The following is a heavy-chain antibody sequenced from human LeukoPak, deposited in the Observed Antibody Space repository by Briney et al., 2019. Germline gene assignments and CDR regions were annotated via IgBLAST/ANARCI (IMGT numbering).Heavy chain of an antibody. J-gene: IGHJ4*02. CDR2: INPSGGST. D-gene: IGHD5-24*01. CDR3: ARDTPRFRDGYNN. CDR1: GYTFTSYY. Sequence: GASVKVSCKASGYTFTSYYMHWVRQAPGQGLEWMGIINPSGGSTSYAQKFQGRVTITADESTSTAYMELSSLRSEDTAVYYCARDTPRFRDGYNNWGQGTLVTVSS. V-gene: IGHV1-46*01.